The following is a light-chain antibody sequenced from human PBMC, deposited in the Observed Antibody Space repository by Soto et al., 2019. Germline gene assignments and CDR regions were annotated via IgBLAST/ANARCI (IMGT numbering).Light chain of an antibody. Sequence: QSALTQPASVSGSPGQSITISCTGTSSDIGGYDLVSWYRQHPGKAPKLIIYEVNKRPSGVSNRFSASKSGNTASLTISGLQAEDEADYYCRSFAGSPWVFGGGTQLTVL. CDR3: RSFAGSPWV. CDR2: EVN. CDR1: SSDIGGYDL. J-gene: IGLJ3*02. V-gene: IGLV2-23*02.